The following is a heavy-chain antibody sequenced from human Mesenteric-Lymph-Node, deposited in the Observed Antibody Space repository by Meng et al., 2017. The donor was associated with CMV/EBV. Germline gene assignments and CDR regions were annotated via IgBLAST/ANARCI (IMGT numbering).Heavy chain of an antibody. CDR3: ATSLYCTDGVCYNPFDY. CDR1: YIRCARYC. CDR2: LSCSGST. V-gene: IGHV4-31*02. Sequence: YIRCARYCWSWLRQHPGTGLELIGSLSCSGSTFYNPSLKSRLTISLDTSKNQFSLKLNSVTAADTAVYYCATSLYCTDGVCYNPFDYWGQGTLVTVSS. J-gene: IGHJ4*02. D-gene: IGHD2-8*01.